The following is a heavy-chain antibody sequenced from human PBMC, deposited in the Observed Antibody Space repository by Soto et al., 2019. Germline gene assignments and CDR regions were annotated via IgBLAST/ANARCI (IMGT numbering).Heavy chain of an antibody. CDR1: GFTFSSDE. D-gene: IGHD6-13*01. Sequence: PGGSLRLSCAASGFTFSSDEMNWVRQAPGKGLEWVSYISSSGSTIYYADSVKGRFTISRDNAKNSLYLQMNSLRAEDTAVYYCASGDSSSWYTSYYYYGIDVWGQWTTVTVS. J-gene: IGHJ6*02. CDR2: ISSSGSTI. V-gene: IGHV3-48*03. CDR3: ASGDSSSWYTSYYYYGIDV.